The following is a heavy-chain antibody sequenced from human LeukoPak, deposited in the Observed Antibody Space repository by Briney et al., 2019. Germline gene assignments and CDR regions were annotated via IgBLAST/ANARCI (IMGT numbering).Heavy chain of an antibody. V-gene: IGHV3-48*02. CDR2: ISSTSSTI. CDR3: ARARTDFDY. Sequence: GGSLRLSCAASGFTVSYYSRNGVRQAPGKGLEWVSYISSTSSTIYYTDSVKGRFTISRDNAKNSLYLQMNSLRDEDTAMYYCARARTDFDYWGQGTLVTVSS. J-gene: IGHJ4*02. CDR1: GFTVSYYS.